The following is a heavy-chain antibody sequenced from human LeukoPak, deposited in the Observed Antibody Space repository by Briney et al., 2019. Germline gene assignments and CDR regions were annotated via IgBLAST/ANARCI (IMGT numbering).Heavy chain of an antibody. CDR3: ARAFGNNDAFDI. V-gene: IGHV1-2*02. CDR2: INPNSGGT. D-gene: IGHD1/OR15-1a*01. J-gene: IGHJ3*02. Sequence: ASVKVSCKASGYTFTGYYMHWVRQAPGQGLEWMGWINPNSGGTNYAQKFQGRVTMTRDTSISTAYMELSRLRSDDTAVYYCARAFGNNDAFDIWGQGTMVTVSS. CDR1: GYTFTGYY.